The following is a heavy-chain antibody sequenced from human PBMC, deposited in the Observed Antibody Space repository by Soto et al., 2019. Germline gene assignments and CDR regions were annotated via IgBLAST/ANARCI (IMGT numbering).Heavy chain of an antibody. CDR2: IYDSGST. Sequence: SETLSLTCTVSGGSISSSYWSWIRQPPGKGLEWIGYIYDSGSTYYNSSLKSRVTMSVDTSKNQFSLKLNSVTAADTAVYYCARQLMYWGQGTPVTVDS. CDR1: GGSISSSY. CDR3: ARQLMY. D-gene: IGHD6-13*01. V-gene: IGHV4-59*08. J-gene: IGHJ4*02.